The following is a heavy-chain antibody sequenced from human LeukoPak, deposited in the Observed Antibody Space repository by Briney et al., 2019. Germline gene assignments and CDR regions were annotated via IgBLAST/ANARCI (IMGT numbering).Heavy chain of an antibody. Sequence: GGSLRLSCSAFGFTFGDYAFHWVRQAPGKGLEWLAVISYDGSNKYYADSVKGRFTISRDNAKNSLYLQMNSLRAEDTAVYYCARDRIAVAGTMDYWGQGTLVTVSS. CDR2: ISYDGSNK. CDR1: GFTFGDYA. J-gene: IGHJ4*02. D-gene: IGHD6-19*01. CDR3: ARDRIAVAGTMDY. V-gene: IGHV3-33*05.